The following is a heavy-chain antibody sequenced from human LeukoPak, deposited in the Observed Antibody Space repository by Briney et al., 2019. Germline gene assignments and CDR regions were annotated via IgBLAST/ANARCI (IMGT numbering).Heavy chain of an antibody. Sequence: GGSLRLSCAASAFTFSTYNMHWVRQAPGKGLEWVSYISSSSSYTYFADSVKGRFTISRDNAKNSLYLQMNSLRAEDTVVYYCARDDGYEEGEVFDYWGQGTLVTVSS. CDR1: AFTFSTYN. CDR2: ISSSSSYT. V-gene: IGHV3-21*01. D-gene: IGHD5-18*01. CDR3: ARDDGYEEGEVFDY. J-gene: IGHJ4*02.